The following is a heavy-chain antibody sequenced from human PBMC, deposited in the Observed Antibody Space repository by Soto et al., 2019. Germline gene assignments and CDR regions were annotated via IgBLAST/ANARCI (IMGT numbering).Heavy chain of an antibody. J-gene: IGHJ5*02. CDR2: INHSGIN. CDR3: ARGKSSFINGDYFA. V-gene: IGHV4-34*01. D-gene: IGHD7-27*01. Sequence: SETLSLTCSFYVLSFVGYYCGWIRQPPGKGLEWIGEINHSGINNYNPSLKSRVTISVDTSKNQFSLNLSSVTAAETDVYYCARGKSSFINGDYFAWGQGTLVTVSS. CDR1: VLSFVGYY.